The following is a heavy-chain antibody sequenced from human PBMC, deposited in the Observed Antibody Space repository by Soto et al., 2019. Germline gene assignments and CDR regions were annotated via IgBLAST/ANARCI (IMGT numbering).Heavy chain of an antibody. D-gene: IGHD1-26*01. CDR2: IVVGSGNT. V-gene: IGHV1-58*02. CDR3: AAVSPYSGSYLVFDY. J-gene: IGHJ4*02. Sequence: SVKVSCKASGFTFTSSAMQWVRQARGQRLEWIGWIVVGSGNTNYAQKFQERVTITRDMSTSTAYMELSSLRSEDTAVYYCAAVSPYSGSYLVFDYWGQGTLVTVSS. CDR1: GFTFTSSA.